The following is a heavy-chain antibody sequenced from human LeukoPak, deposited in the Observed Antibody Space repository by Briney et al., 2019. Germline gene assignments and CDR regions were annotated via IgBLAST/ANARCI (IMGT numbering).Heavy chain of an antibody. Sequence: PRGSLRLSCAASGFTFSNYATHWARQAPGKGLEWVAFISHDRSNSCHADSVKGRFTISRDNSKNTLYLQMNSLTDEDTAVYYCARDLSGSYMSDYWGQGTLVTVAS. CDR1: GFTFSNYA. D-gene: IGHD3-10*01. J-gene: IGHJ4*02. CDR3: ARDLSGSYMSDY. CDR2: ISHDRSNS. V-gene: IGHV3-30-3*01.